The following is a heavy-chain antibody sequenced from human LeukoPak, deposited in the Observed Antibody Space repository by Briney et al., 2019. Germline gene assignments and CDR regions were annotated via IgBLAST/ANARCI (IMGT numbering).Heavy chain of an antibody. CDR3: ARIPEY. CDR1: GFNFSNYA. J-gene: IGHJ4*02. Sequence: GGSLRLSCVASGFNFSNYAMHWVRQALGKGLEFVSAISRSGGDTSYGNFVKGRFSISRDNIRNTVDLQMGALRPEDSGIYYCARIPEYWGQGTLVTVSS. CDR2: ISRSGGDT. V-gene: IGHV3-64*01. D-gene: IGHD2-21*01.